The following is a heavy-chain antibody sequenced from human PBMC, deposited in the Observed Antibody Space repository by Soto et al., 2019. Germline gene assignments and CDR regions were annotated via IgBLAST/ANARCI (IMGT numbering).Heavy chain of an antibody. Sequence: AASVKVSCKASGYTFTAYHMHRVRQAPGQGLEWVGIINPSLGTANYAQKFQGRVAMTWDTSTTTVYMELSSLRSDDTAVYYCARAPYSRTSFHFDFWGQGTLVTVSS. CDR2: INPSLGTA. CDR3: ARAPYSRTSFHFDF. D-gene: IGHD3-22*01. J-gene: IGHJ4*02. CDR1: GYTFTAYH. V-gene: IGHV1-46*01.